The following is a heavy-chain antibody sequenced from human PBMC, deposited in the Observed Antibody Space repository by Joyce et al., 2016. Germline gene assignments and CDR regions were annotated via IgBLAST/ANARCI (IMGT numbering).Heavy chain of an antibody. V-gene: IGHV1-18*01. J-gene: IGHJ3*01. D-gene: IGHD4-11*01. Sequence: QVRLVQSETEVKKPGASVKVSCKASTYIFSRYGISWVRRAPGQGLEWMAWISTSNGQTNYAENVQDRVTMTSDTSATTIYMELRSLRSDDTAVYYCATSGRDEPYSLAFDFWGQGTMVIVSS. CDR3: ATSGRDEPYSLAFDF. CDR1: TYIFSRYG. CDR2: ISTSNGQT.